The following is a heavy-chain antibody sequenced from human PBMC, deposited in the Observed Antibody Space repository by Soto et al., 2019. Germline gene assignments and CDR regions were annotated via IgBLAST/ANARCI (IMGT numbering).Heavy chain of an antibody. CDR3: AKDRRDCSSTSCYVAGYYMDV. V-gene: IGHV3-9*01. J-gene: IGHJ6*03. D-gene: IGHD2-2*01. CDR2: ISWNSGSI. Sequence: GGSLRLSCAAFGFTFHEYAMHWVRQAPGKGLEWVSGISWNSGSIGYADSVKGRFTISRDNAKNSLYLQMNSLRAEDTALYYCAKDRRDCSSTSCYVAGYYMDVWGKGTTVTVSS. CDR1: GFTFHEYA.